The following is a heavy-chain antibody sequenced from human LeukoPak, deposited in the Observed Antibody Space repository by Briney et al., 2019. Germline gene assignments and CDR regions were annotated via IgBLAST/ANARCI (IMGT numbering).Heavy chain of an antibody. CDR2: IIPIFGTA. CDR1: GGTFSSYA. D-gene: IGHD5-18*01. CDR3: ARDREDTAGENYFDY. J-gene: IGHJ4*02. V-gene: IGHV1-69*01. Sequence: ASVKVSCKASGGTFSSYAISWVRQAPGQGLEWVGGIIPIFGTANYAQKFQGRVTITADESTSTAYMELSSLRSEDTAVYYCARDREDTAGENYFDYWGQGTLVTVSS.